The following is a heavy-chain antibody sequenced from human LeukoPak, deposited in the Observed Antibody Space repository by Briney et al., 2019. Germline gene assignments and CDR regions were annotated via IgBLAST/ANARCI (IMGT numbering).Heavy chain of an antibody. CDR3: ARRDDTAIPWAMDV. J-gene: IGHJ6*02. CDR1: GYTFTSYD. V-gene: IGHV1-8*01. CDR2: MNPNSGNT. Sequence: ASVKVSCKASGYTFTSYDINWVRQATGRGLEWMGWMNPNSGNTGYAQKFQGRVTMTRNTSISTAYMELSSLRSEDTAVYYCARRDDTAIPWAMDVWGQGTTVTVSS. D-gene: IGHD5-18*01.